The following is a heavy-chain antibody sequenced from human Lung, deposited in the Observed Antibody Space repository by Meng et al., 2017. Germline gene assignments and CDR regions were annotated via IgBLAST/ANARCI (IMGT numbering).Heavy chain of an antibody. CDR1: CGSITSSSYS. CDR2: IYYSGTT. CDR3: ARQVNSDGYPRYFDF. J-gene: IGHJ4*02. Sequence: QLQLQESGPGLVKPWETLSLTCTYSCGSITSSSYSCGWIRQPPGKGREWIGYIYYSGTTYYNPSLKSQATISEDTAKNQFSLNLSSVTAADTAVYYCARQVNSDGYPRYFDFWGQGTLVTVSS. V-gene: IGHV4-39*01. D-gene: IGHD5-24*01.